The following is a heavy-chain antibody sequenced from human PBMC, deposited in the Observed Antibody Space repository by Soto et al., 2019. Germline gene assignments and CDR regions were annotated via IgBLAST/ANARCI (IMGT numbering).Heavy chain of an antibody. V-gene: IGHV5-51*01. CDR3: ASGLATMAVHFDY. D-gene: IGHD5-12*01. Sequence: PGESLKISWNRSGYSVTIYWIGWVGQMHWKGLEWIGIIYPGDSDTRYSPSFQGQVTISADKSISTAYLLSTSLKASDTAMSYGASGLATMAVHFDYWGQGTLVTVSS. CDR1: GYSVTIYW. CDR2: IYPGDSDT. J-gene: IGHJ4*02.